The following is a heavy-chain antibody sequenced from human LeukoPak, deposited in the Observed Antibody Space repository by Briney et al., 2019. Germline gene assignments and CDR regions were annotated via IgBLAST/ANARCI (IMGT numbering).Heavy chain of an antibody. Sequence: SQTLSLTCALSGDSVSSNSAAWNWIRQSPSRGLEWLGRTYYRYKWYNDYAVSVKSRITINPDTSKNQFSLQLNSVTPEDTAVYYCARDDSIVGATLGYWGQGTLVTVSS. D-gene: IGHD1-26*01. V-gene: IGHV6-1*01. CDR1: GDSVSSNSAA. CDR2: TYYRYKWYN. CDR3: ARDDSIVGATLGY. J-gene: IGHJ4*02.